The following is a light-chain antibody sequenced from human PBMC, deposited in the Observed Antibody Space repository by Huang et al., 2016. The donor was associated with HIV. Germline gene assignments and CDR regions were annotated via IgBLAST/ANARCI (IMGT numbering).Light chain of an antibody. V-gene: IGKV1-39*01. CDR1: QSITNH. Sequence: DIQMTQSPSFLSASVGERVTITCRASQSITNHLNWYQQKPGKAPKILIYTASNLQSGGPSRFSGSGSGTEFTLTISNLQPEDFATYYCQQSYTTPLTFGGGTKVEI. CDR2: TAS. CDR3: QQSYTTPLT. J-gene: IGKJ4*01.